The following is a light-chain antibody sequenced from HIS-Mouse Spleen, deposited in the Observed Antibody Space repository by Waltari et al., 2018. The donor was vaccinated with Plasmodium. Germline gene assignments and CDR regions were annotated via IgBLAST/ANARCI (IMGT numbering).Light chain of an antibody. V-gene: IGKV3-15*01. CDR3: QQYNNWSFT. J-gene: IGKJ3*01. CDR1: QSVSSN. Sequence: EIVMTQSPATLSVSPGERATLSCRASQSVSSNLAWDQQKPCQAPRLLIYGASTRATGIPARFSGSGSGTEFTLTISSLQSEDFAVYYCQQYNNWSFTFGPGTKVDIK. CDR2: GAS.